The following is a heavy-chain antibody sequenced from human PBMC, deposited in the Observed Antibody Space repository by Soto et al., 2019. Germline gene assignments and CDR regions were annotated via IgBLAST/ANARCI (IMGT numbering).Heavy chain of an antibody. CDR2: ISDDGSTA. J-gene: IGHJ4*02. CDR1: GFTFSAYW. V-gene: IGHV3-74*01. CDR3: ARGPRVSSTGTGAH. Sequence: LRLSCAASGFTFSAYWMHWVRQVPGKGLTWVSRISDDGSTATYADSVKGRFVISRDNAKNSLYLEMNTLRADDSGLYYCARGPRVSSTGTGAHWGRGTLVTVSS. D-gene: IGHD1-1*01.